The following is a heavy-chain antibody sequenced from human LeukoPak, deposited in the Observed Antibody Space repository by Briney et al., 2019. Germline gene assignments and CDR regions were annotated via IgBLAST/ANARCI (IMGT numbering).Heavy chain of an antibody. CDR2: IFPGDSGT. V-gene: IGHV5-51*01. J-gene: IGHJ4*02. Sequence: GESLKISCKGSGYSFTSYWIGWVRQMPGKGLEWMGVIFPGDSGTRYSTSFQGQVTISADKSITTAYLQWSSLKASDTAMYFCARRRSGNYDFDYWGQGTLVTVSS. CDR1: GYSFTSYW. CDR3: ARRRSGNYDFDY. D-gene: IGHD1-26*01.